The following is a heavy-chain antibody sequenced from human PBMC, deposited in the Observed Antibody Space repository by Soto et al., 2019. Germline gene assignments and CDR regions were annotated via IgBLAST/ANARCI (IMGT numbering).Heavy chain of an antibody. Sequence: SETLSLTCTVSGGSISSSSYYWGWIRQPPGKGLEWIGSIYYSGSTYYNPSLKSRVTISVDTSKNQFSLKLSSVTAADTAVYYCARRYCTNGVCSYNWFDPWGQGTLVTVSS. V-gene: IGHV4-39*01. J-gene: IGHJ5*02. CDR2: IYYSGST. CDR1: GGSISSSSYY. D-gene: IGHD2-8*01. CDR3: ARRYCTNGVCSYNWFDP.